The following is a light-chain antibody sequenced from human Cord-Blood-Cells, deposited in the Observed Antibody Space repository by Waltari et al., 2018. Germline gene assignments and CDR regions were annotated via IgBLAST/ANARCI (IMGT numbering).Light chain of an antibody. J-gene: IGLJ1*01. CDR2: DVS. Sequence: QSALTQPASVSVSPGQSITISCTGTRSDVGGSNYVSWYQQHPGKAPKLMIYDVSNRPSGVSNRFSGSKSGNTASLTISGLQAEDEADYYCSSYTSSSTYVFGTGTKVTVL. CDR1: RSDVGGSNY. CDR3: SSYTSSSTYV. V-gene: IGLV2-14*01.